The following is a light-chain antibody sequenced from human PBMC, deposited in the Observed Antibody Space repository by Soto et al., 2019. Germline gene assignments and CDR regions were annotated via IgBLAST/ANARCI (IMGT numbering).Light chain of an antibody. Sequence: EIVMTQSPATLSVSPGERATLSCRASQSVSSNLAWYQQKPGQAPRLLIYAASTRATGIPARFSGSGSGTGFTLTISSLQSEDFAVYYCQQYNNWPPWTFGQGTKVDIK. CDR1: QSVSSN. CDR3: QQYNNWPPWT. J-gene: IGKJ1*01. V-gene: IGKV3-15*01. CDR2: AAS.